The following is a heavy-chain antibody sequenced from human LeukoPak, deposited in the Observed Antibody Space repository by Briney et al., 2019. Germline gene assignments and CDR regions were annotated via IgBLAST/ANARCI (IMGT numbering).Heavy chain of an antibody. J-gene: IGHJ4*02. D-gene: IGHD3-22*01. V-gene: IGHV3-48*01. Sequence: GGSLRLSCAASGFTFSSYSMNWVRQAPGKGLEWVSYISSSSSTTYYADSVKGRFTISRDNSKNTLYLQMNSLRAEDTAVYYCAKVFLGDSSGYYFEYYFDYWGQGTLVTVSS. CDR1: GFTFSSYS. CDR3: AKVFLGDSSGYYFEYYFDY. CDR2: ISSSSSTT.